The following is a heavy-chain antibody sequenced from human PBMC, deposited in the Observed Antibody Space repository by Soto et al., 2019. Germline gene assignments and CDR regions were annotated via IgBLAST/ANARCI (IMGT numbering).Heavy chain of an antibody. CDR1: GFTFSNAW. D-gene: IGHD5-18*01. V-gene: IGHV3-15*07. Sequence: EVQLVESGGDLVKPGGSLRLSCAASGFTFSNAWMNWVRQAPGKGLEWVGRINSKSDGGTTDYAAPVKGRFTISRDDSKNTLYVQMNSLKTEDTAVYYCSTDRVQLRSQASWGQGTLVTVSS. CDR2: INSKSDGGTT. J-gene: IGHJ5*02. CDR3: STDRVQLRSQAS.